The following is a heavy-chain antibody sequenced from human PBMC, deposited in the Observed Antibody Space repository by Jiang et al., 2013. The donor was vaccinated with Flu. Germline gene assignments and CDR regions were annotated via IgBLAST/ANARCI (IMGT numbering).Heavy chain of an antibody. J-gene: IGHJ4*02. D-gene: IGHD2-15*01. CDR3: ARGSTPFDY. Sequence: SGAEVKKPGASVKVSCKASGYTFTSYVMHWVRQAPGQTLEWMGWINGGNGNTKYSEKFQGRFTITRDTSASTAYMEMSGLTSEDTAVYYCARGSTPFDYWGQGTLVTVSS. CDR1: GYTFTSYV. CDR2: INGGNGNT. V-gene: IGHV1-3*01.